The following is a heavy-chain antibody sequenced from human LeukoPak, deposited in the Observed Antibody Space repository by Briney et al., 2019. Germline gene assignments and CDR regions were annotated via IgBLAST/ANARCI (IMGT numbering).Heavy chain of an antibody. V-gene: IGHV3-21*01. Sequence: GGSLRLSCAASGFTFSSYSMNWVRQAPGKGLEWVSSISSSSSYTYYADSVKGRFTISRDNAKNSLYLQMNSLRAEDTAVYYCARVTVTTFSPTDYMDVWGKGTTVTISS. J-gene: IGHJ6*03. CDR1: GFTFSSYS. CDR2: ISSSSSYT. CDR3: ARVTVTTFSPTDYMDV. D-gene: IGHD4-17*01.